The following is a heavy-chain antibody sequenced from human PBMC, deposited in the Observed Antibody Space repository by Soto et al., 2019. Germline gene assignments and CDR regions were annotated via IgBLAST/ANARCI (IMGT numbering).Heavy chain of an antibody. D-gene: IGHD2-2*01. CDR2: IIPIFGT. Sequence: SSVKVSCKASGGTFSSYAISWVRQAPGQGLEWMGGIIPIFGTSYAQKFQGRVTLSRDTSINTAYLELSRLRFDDAAVYFCARERYQVISDGMDVWGQGTTVTVSS. V-gene: IGHV1-69*05. CDR3: ARERYQVISDGMDV. CDR1: GGTFSSYA. J-gene: IGHJ6*02.